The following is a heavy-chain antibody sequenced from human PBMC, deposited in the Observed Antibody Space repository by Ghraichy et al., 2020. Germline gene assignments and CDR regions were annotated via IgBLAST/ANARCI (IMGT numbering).Heavy chain of an antibody. CDR3: SRNMSGTAWFAP. Sequence: SQTLSITCAVSGGSVRSPVSYWSWNRQPLGKGLEWIGNIYRLGTTDYNPSLKSRVTMSIDTSKNEFYLRLRSVTAADTAIYFCSRNMSGTAWFAPWGPGTVVTVSS. CDR1: GGSVRSPVSY. CDR2: IYRLGTT. V-gene: IGHV4-61*08. J-gene: IGHJ5*01. D-gene: IGHD3-3*01.